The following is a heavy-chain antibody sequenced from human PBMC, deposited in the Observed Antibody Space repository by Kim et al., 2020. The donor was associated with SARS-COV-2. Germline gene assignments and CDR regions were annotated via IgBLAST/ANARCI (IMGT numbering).Heavy chain of an antibody. V-gene: IGHV1-18*01. D-gene: IGHD1-20*01. CDR1: GYTFTSYG. CDR2: ISAYNGNT. Sequence: ASVKVSCKASGYTFTSYGISWVRQAPGQGLEWMGWISAYNGNTNYAQKLQGRVTMTTDTSTSTAYMELRSLRSDDTAVYYCARDKSLYNWNLNDDYWGQGTLVTVSS. J-gene: IGHJ4*02. CDR3: ARDKSLYNWNLNDDY.